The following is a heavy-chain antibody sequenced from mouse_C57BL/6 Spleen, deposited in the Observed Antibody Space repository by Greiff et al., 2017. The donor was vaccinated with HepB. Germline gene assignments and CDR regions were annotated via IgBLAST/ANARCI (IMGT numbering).Heavy chain of an antibody. D-gene: IGHD2-4*01. J-gene: IGHJ2*01. V-gene: IGHV14-4*01. Sequence: VQLQQSGAELVRPGASVKLSCTASGFNIKDDYMHWVKQRPEQGLEWIGWIDPENGDTEYASKFQGKATITADTSSNTAYLQRSSLTSEDTAVYYCTTGLRRGIDYWGQGTTLTVSS. CDR1: GFNIKDDY. CDR2: IDPENGDT. CDR3: TTGLRRGIDY.